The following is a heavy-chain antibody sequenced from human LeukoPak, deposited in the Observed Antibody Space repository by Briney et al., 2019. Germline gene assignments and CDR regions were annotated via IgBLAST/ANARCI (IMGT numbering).Heavy chain of an antibody. CDR1: GFTFSSYA. J-gene: IGHJ6*02. CDR2: ISSNGGST. Sequence: GGSLRLPCAASGFTFSSYAMHWVRQAPGKGLEYVSAISSNGGSTYYANSVKGRFTISRDNSKNTLYLQMGSLRAEDMAVYYCARSGYCSSTSCYGDLGYYYYGMDVWGQGTTVTVSS. CDR3: ARSGYCSSTSCYGDLGYYYYGMDV. D-gene: IGHD2-2*01. V-gene: IGHV3-64*01.